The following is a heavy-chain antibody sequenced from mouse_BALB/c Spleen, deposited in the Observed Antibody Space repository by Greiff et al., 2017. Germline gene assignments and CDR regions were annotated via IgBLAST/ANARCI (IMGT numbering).Heavy chain of an antibody. Sequence: EVKLVESGPGLVKPSQSLSLTCPVTGYSITSDYAWNWIRQFPGNKLEWMGYINYSGSTSYNPSLKSPISITLDTSKNQFFLQLNSVTTEDTAKYYCARNYGHDYAMDYWDQGTSGTVSA. J-gene: IGHJ4*01. CDR3: ARNYGHDYAMDY. CDR2: INYSGST. V-gene: IGHV3-2*02. CDR1: GYSITSDYA. D-gene: IGHD1-2*01.